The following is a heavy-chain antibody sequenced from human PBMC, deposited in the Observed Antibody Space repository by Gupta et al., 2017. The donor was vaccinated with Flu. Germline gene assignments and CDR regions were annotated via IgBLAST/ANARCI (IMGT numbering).Heavy chain of an antibody. J-gene: IGHJ6*02. CDR1: GGSISSYY. V-gene: IGHV4-59*01. D-gene: IGHD3-10*01. CDR2: IYYSGST. Sequence: QVQLQESGPGLVKPSETLSLTCTVSGGSISSYYWSWIRQPPGKGLEWIGYIYYSGSTNYNPSLKSRVTISVDTSKNQFSLKLSSVTAADTAVYYCARFTMVRGVISGYGMDVWGQGTTVTVSS. CDR3: ARFTMVRGVISGYGMDV.